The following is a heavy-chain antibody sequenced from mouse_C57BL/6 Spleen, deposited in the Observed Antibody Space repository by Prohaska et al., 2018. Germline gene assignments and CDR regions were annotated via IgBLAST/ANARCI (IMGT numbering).Heavy chain of an antibody. CDR3: TVYGSSGWFAY. V-gene: IGHV6-6*01. Sequence: WVRQSPEKGLEWVAEIRNKANNHATYYAESVKGRFTISRDYSKSSVYLQMNSLRAEDTGMYYCTVYGSSGWFAYWGQGTLVTVSA. D-gene: IGHD1-1*01. J-gene: IGHJ3*01. CDR2: IRNKANNHAT.